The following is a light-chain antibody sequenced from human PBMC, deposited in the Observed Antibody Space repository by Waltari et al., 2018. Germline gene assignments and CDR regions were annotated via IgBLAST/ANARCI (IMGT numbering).Light chain of an antibody. CDR2: AVT. CDR3: SSYAGSTTLVI. V-gene: IGLV2-23*02. CDR1: SNDVGRYHL. Sequence: QSALTQTASVSGSPGQSITISCTGTSNDVGRYHLVSWYPQYPGKAPTLVIYAVTKRSSGVSSRFSCSKSGNTASLTISGLQAEDEADYDCSSYAGSTTLVIFGGGTKLTV. J-gene: IGLJ2*01.